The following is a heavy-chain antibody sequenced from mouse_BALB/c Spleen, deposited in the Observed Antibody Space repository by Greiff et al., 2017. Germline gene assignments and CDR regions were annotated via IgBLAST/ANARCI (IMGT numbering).Heavy chain of an antibody. J-gene: IGHJ3*01. CDR1: GYSFTSYY. CDR3: ARWDYPFAY. D-gene: IGHD2-4*01. Sequence: EVQLQESGPELMKPGASVKISCKASGYSFTSYYMHWVKQSHGKSLEWIGYIDPFNGGTSYNQKFKGKATLTVDKSSSTAYMHLSSLTSEDSAVYYCARWDYPFAYWGQGTLVTVSA. CDR2: IDPFNGGT. V-gene: IGHV1S135*01.